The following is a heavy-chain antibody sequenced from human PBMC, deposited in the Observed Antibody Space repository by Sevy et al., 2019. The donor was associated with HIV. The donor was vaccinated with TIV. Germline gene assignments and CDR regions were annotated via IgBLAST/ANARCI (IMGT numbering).Heavy chain of an antibody. CDR3: ARDPARELLRIYFDY. V-gene: IGHV3-30*04. CDR2: ISYDGSNK. D-gene: IGHD1-26*01. CDR1: GFTFSSYA. J-gene: IGHJ4*02. Sequence: GGSLRLSCAASGFTFSSYAMHWVRQAPGKGLEWVAVISYDGSNKYYADSVKGRFTISRDNSKNTLYLQMNSLRAEDTAVYYCARDPARELLRIYFDYWGQGTLVTVSS.